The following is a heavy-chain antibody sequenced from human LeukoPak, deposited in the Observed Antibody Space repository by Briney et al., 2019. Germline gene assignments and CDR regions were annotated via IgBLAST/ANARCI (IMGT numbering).Heavy chain of an antibody. Sequence: GGSLTLSCAVSGFTFSDHWMNWVRQAPGKGLEWVANIKPDGSERNYVDSVKGRFTISRDNAKNTLYLQMNSLRVEDTAVYYCARGRYYFEYWGQGTLVTVSS. CDR1: GFTFSDHW. V-gene: IGHV3-7*01. CDR3: ARGRYYFEY. J-gene: IGHJ4*02. CDR2: IKPDGSER.